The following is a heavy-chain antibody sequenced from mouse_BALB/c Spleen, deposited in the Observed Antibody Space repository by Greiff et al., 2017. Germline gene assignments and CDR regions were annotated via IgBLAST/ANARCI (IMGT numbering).Heavy chain of an antibody. CDR3: ARQRELYDGYYVDYAMDY. CDR2: IWSGGST. CDR1: GFSLTSYG. D-gene: IGHD2-3*01. V-gene: IGHV2-2*02. Sequence: QVQLKESGPGLVQPSQCLSITCTVSGFSLTSYGVHWVRQSPGKGLEWLGVIWSGGSTDYNAAFISRLSISKDNSKCQVFFKMNSLQANDTAIYYCARQRELYDGYYVDYAMDYWGQGTSVTVSS. J-gene: IGHJ4*01.